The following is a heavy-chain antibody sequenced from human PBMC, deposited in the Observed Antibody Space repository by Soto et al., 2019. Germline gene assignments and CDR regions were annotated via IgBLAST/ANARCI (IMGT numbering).Heavy chain of an antibody. CDR1: GFTFSSYS. J-gene: IGHJ1*01. Sequence: EVQLVESGGGLVKPGGSLRLSCAASGFTFSSYSMNWVRQAPGKGLEWVSSISSSSSYIYYADSVKGRFTISRDNAKNSLYLQMNSLRAEDTAVYYCARDRGLRGPKQWLLREAEYFQHWGQGTLVTVSS. D-gene: IGHD6-19*01. CDR2: ISSSSSYI. V-gene: IGHV3-21*01. CDR3: ARDRGLRGPKQWLLREAEYFQH.